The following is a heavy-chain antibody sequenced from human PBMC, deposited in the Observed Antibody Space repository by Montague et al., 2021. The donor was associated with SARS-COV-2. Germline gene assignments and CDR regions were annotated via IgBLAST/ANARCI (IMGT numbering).Heavy chain of an antibody. J-gene: IGHJ5*02. CDR3: ARGRRYCSGGSCYSGGFDP. CDR1: GYSISSGYY. D-gene: IGHD2-15*01. CDR2: IYHSGST. Sequence: SETLSLTCTVSGYSISSGYYWGWIRQPPGKGLEWIGSIYHSGSTYYNPSLKSRVTISVDTSKNQFSLKLSSVTAADTAVYYCARGRRYCSGGSCYSGGFDPWGQGTLVTVSS. V-gene: IGHV4-38-2*02.